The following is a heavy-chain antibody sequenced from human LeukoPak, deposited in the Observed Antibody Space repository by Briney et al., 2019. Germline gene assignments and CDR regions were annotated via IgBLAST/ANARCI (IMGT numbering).Heavy chain of an antibody. V-gene: IGHV3-30*02. CDR1: EFIFSTYG. Sequence: GGSLRFSCAASEFIFSTYGMHWVRQAPGKGLEWVAFIRYDGSNKYYVDSVKGRFTISRDNSKNTLYLQMNSLRAEDTAVYYCAKDRSSSMDVWGKGTTVTVSS. D-gene: IGHD2-2*01. CDR2: IRYDGSNK. CDR3: AKDRSSSMDV. J-gene: IGHJ6*04.